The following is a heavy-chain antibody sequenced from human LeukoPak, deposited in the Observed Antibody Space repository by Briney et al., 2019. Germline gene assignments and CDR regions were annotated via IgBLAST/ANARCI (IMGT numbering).Heavy chain of an antibody. CDR2: IYYSGST. V-gene: IGHV4-59*01. J-gene: IGHJ5*02. Sequence: PSETLSLTCTVSGGSISSYYWSWIRQPPGKGLEWIGYIYYSGSTNYNPSLKSRVTMSVDTSQNQFSLKMSSVTAADTAVYYCARGGTYYDFWSGYYAGGGWFDPWGQGTLVTVSS. D-gene: IGHD3-3*01. CDR3: ARGGTYYDFWSGYYAGGGWFDP. CDR1: GGSISSYY.